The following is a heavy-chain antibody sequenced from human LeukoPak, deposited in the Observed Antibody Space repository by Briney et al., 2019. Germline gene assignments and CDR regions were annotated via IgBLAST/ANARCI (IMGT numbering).Heavy chain of an antibody. CDR3: ARLHSNLYYYYGMDV. D-gene: IGHD4-4*01. J-gene: IGHJ6*02. V-gene: IGHV4-31*03. CDR2: IYYSGST. CDR1: GGSISSGGYS. Sequence: SETLSLTCIVSGGSISSGGYSWSWIRQHPGKGPEWIGYIYYSGSTYYNPSLKSRVTISVDTSKNQFSLKLSSVTAADTAVYYCARLHSNLYYYYGMDVWGQGTTVTVSS.